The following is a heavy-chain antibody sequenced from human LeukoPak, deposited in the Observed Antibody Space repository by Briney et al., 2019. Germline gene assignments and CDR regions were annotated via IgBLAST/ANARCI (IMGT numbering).Heavy chain of an antibody. CDR3: ANLTPRGHGMDV. J-gene: IGHJ6*02. V-gene: IGHV3-30*18. CDR2: IAYNGSSA. CDR1: GFTFSSYA. Sequence: PGGSPRLSCAASGFTFSSYAMSWVRQAPGKGLEWVAVIAYNGSSAYYGDSVKGRFTISRDNSKNTLYLQLNSLRPEDTAVYYCANLTPRGHGMDVWGHGTTVIVSS. D-gene: IGHD3-10*01.